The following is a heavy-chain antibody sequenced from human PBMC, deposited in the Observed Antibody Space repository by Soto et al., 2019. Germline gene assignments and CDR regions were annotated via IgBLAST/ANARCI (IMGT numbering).Heavy chain of an antibody. Sequence: QVQLVQSGAEVQKPGSSVKVSCKASGGTFSSYAISWVRQAPGQGLEWMGGIIPIFGTANYAQKFQGRVTITADKSTSTAYMELSSLRSEDTAVYYCARGPSPVDRDLMVNHFDYWGQGTLVTVSS. CDR3: ARGPSPVDRDLMVNHFDY. CDR2: IIPIFGTA. J-gene: IGHJ4*02. V-gene: IGHV1-69*06. CDR1: GGTFSSYA. D-gene: IGHD2-8*01.